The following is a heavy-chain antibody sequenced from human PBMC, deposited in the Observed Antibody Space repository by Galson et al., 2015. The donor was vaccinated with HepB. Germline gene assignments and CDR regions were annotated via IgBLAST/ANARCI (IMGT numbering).Heavy chain of an antibody. D-gene: IGHD6-19*01. V-gene: IGHV3-11*01. CDR2: IRGSGSFI. CDR1: GFTFTDHY. CDR3: ARERQFLRDFDS. J-gene: IGHJ4*02. Sequence: SLRLSCAASGFTFTDHYMSWIRQAPGKGLEWVSYIRGSGSFINYADSVKGRFTMSRGNAKNSVYLQLNSLRVEDTAVYYCARERQFLRDFDSWGQGTLVTVSS.